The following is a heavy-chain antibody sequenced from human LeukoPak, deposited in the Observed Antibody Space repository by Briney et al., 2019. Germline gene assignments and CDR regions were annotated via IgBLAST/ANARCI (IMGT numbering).Heavy chain of an antibody. CDR3: ARQTYCRSGSCLIDY. V-gene: IGHV4-39*01. J-gene: IGHJ4*02. CDR1: GGSISSRSYY. D-gene: IGHD2-15*01. Sequence: SETLSLTCTVSGGSISSRSYYWGWIRQPPGKGLEWIGNIFYSGSTYYSPSPKSRATISVDTSKNQFSLKLSSVTAADTAVYYCARQTYCRSGSCLIDYWGQGTLVTVSS. CDR2: IFYSGST.